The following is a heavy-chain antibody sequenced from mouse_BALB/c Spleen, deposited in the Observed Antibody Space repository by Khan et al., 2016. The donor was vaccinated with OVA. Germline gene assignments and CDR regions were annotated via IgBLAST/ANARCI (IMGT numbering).Heavy chain of an antibody. CDR1: GYSITSDYA. D-gene: IGHD4-1*01. V-gene: IGHV3-2*02. CDR3: ARLGPGFTY. Sequence: EVQLQESGPGLVKPSQSLSLTCTVTGYSITSDYAWNWIRQFPGNKLEWMGYISYSGSTSYNPSLKSRISITPDTSKNQFFLQLNSVTPEDTATYYCARLGPGFTYWGQGTLVTVSA. CDR2: ISYSGST. J-gene: IGHJ3*01.